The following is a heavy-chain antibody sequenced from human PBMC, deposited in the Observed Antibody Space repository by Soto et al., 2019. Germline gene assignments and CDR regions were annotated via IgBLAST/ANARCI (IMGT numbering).Heavy chain of an antibody. J-gene: IGHJ4*02. V-gene: IGHV4-39*01. CDR1: CGSISRSSYY. CDR3: ARAEDY. CDR2: TYYTGRT. Sequence: PXXTLSLTCPVSCGSISRSSYYWGWIRQPPGKGXEWIGXTYYTGRTYYTXSLTSRVTLSVDTSKNQFSLKLSSVNAADTAVYYCARAEDYWGKGTLVTVSS.